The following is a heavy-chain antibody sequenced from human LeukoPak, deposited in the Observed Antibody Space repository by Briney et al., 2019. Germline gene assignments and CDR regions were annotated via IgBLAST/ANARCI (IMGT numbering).Heavy chain of an antibody. CDR1: GYSFTSYW. D-gene: IGHD3-22*01. V-gene: IGHV5-51*01. CDR3: ASASYDSSGYYNDLYFGY. Sequence: GESLKISCKGSGYSFTSYWIGWVRQMPGKGLEWMGIIYPGDSDTRYSPSFQGQVTISADKSISTAYLQWSSLKASDTAMYYCASASYDSSGYYNDLYFGYWGQGTLVTVSS. CDR2: IYPGDSDT. J-gene: IGHJ4*02.